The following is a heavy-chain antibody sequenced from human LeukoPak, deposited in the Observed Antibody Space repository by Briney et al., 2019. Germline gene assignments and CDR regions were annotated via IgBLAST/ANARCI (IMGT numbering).Heavy chain of an antibody. CDR1: GLSLNNHD. CDR3: ATERVTTPGFEAFGL. D-gene: IGHD1/OR15-1a*01. J-gene: IGHJ3*01. CDR2: IGTGGDT. Sequence: GGSLRLTCAASGLSLNNHDMHWVRQVTGKGLEWVSGIGTGGDTYYSNSVKGRFTISRGGATNSLYLQMNSLSAEDTAVYYCATERVTTPGFEAFGLWGQGTMVTVSS. V-gene: IGHV3-13*01.